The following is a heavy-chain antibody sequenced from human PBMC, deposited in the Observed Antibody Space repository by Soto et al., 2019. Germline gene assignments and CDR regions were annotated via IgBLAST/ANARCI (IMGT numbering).Heavy chain of an antibody. CDR1: GGSFSSYA. Sequence: QLVQSGAEVKKPGSSVRVSCKASGGSFSSYAISWVRQAPRQGLEWMGGILPIFGTTNYAQKFQGRLTITADESTSTAYMELSSLTSDDTAVYSCARGTDYVDRPSPWSSYYYGMDVWGQGTTVTVSS. D-gene: IGHD4-17*01. CDR3: ARGTDYVDRPSPWSSYYYGMDV. V-gene: IGHV1-69*01. J-gene: IGHJ6*02. CDR2: ILPIFGTT.